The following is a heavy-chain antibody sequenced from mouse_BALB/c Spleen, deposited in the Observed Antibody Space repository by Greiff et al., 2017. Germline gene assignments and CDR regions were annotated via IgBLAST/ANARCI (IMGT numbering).Heavy chain of an antibody. J-gene: IGHJ3*01. V-gene: IGHV5-17*02. CDR2: ISSGSSTI. D-gene: IGHD1-1*01. CDR3: ARGRDYYGSNWFAY. CDR1: GFTFSSFG. Sequence: EVQGVESGGGLVQPGGSRKLSCAASGFTFSSFGMHWVRQAPEKGLEWVAYISSGSSTIYYADTVKGRFTISRDNARNILYLQMSSLRSEDTAMYYCARGRDYYGSNWFAYWGQGTLVTVSA.